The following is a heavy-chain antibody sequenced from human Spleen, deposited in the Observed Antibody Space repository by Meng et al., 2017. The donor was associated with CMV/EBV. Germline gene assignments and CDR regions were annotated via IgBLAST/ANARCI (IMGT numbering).Heavy chain of an antibody. D-gene: IGHD5-18*01. J-gene: IGHJ4*02. CDR2: ISGSGGST. CDR3: ARNSYGEHFDY. CDR1: GFTFSRYA. Sequence: GGSLRLSCAASGFTFSRYAMSWVRQAPGKGLEWVSAISGSGGSTYYADSVKGRFTISRDNSKNTLYLQMNSLRAEDTAVYYCARNSYGEHFDYWGQGTLVTVSS. V-gene: IGHV3-23*01.